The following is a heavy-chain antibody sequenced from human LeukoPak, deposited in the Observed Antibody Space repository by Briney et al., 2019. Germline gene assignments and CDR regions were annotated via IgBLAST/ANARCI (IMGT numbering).Heavy chain of an antibody. D-gene: IGHD5-12*01. J-gene: IGHJ3*02. CDR2: IWPGDRTL. Sequence: GGSLRLSCSPSGFNVGSYEMNWVRQAPGKGLEWLSKIWPGDRTLYNADTVQGRFTIPRDKATNSVYLKMSSLRDEDTGVYYCAREGIAGPSGYDAFDIWGQGTVVTVSS. CDR3: AREGIAGPSGYDAFDI. V-gene: IGHV3-48*03. CDR1: GFNVGSYE.